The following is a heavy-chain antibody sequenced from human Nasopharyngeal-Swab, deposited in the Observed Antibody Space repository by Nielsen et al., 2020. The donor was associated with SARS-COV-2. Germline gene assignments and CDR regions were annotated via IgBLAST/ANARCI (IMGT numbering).Heavy chain of an antibody. Sequence: GESLKISCAASGFTFSSYDMHWVRQATGKGLEWVSAIGTAGDTYYPGSVKGRFTISRENAKNSLYLQMNSLRAGDTAVYYCARDRVDSSSWGYYYYGMDVGGQGTTVTVSS. J-gene: IGHJ6*02. CDR2: IGTAGDT. CDR1: GFTFSSYD. V-gene: IGHV3-13*01. D-gene: IGHD6-13*01. CDR3: ARDRVDSSSWGYYYYGMDV.